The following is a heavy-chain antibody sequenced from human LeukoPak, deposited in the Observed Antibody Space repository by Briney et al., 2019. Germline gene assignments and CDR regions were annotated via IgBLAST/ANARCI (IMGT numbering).Heavy chain of an antibody. J-gene: IGHJ3*02. CDR3: TTRRDSSRAFDI. CDR1: GFTFSSYA. Sequence: GGSLRLSCAATGFTFSSYAMSWVRQAPGKGLEWVGRIKSKTDGGTTDYAAPVKGRFTISRDDSKNTLYLHMNSLKTEDTAVYYCTTRRDSSRAFDIWGQGTMVTVSS. CDR2: IKSKTDGGTT. V-gene: IGHV3-15*01. D-gene: IGHD3-22*01.